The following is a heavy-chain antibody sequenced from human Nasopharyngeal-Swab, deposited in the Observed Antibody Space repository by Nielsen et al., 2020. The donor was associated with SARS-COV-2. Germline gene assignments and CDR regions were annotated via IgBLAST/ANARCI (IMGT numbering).Heavy chain of an antibody. D-gene: IGHD3-3*01. V-gene: IGHV1-3*01. J-gene: IGHJ4*02. CDR1: GYTFTSYA. CDR3: ARDLQHITIFGVGEGMDDY. Sequence: ASVKVSCKASGYTFTSYAMHWVRQAPGQRLEWMGWINAGNGNTKYSQKFQGRVTITRDTSASTAYMELSSLRSEDTAVYYCARDLQHITIFGVGEGMDDYWGQGILVTVSS. CDR2: INAGNGNT.